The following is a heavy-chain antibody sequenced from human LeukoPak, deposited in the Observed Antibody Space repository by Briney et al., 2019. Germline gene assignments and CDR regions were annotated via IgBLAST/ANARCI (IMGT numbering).Heavy chain of an antibody. D-gene: IGHD5-12*01. CDR3: ARDPGSGYEEHFDY. Sequence: PGGSLRLSCAASGFTFSSYAMHWVRQAPGKGLEWVSYISSSGSTMYYTDSVKGRFTISRDNAKDSLYLQMNSLRAEDTAVYYCARDPGSGYEEHFDYWGQGTLVTVSS. V-gene: IGHV3-48*04. CDR1: GFTFSSYA. J-gene: IGHJ4*02. CDR2: ISSSGSTM.